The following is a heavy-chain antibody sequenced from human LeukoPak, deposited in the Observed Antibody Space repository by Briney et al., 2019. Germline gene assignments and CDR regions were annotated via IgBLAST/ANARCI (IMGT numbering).Heavy chain of an antibody. V-gene: IGHV4-31*03. CDR2: IYYSGST. J-gene: IGHJ6*02. Sequence: SQTLSLTCTVSGGSISSGGYYWSWIRQHPGKGLEWIGYIYYSGSTYYNLSLKSRVTISVDTSKNQFSLKLSSVTAADTAVYYCARVPVLEESYYGMDVWGQGTTVTVSS. D-gene: IGHD4/OR15-4a*01. CDR3: ARVPVLEESYYGMDV. CDR1: GGSISSGGYY.